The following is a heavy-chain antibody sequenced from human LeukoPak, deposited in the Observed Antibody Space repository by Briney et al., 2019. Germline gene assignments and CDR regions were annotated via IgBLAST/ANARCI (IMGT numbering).Heavy chain of an antibody. D-gene: IGHD3-9*01. J-gene: IGHJ5*02. Sequence: SETLSLTCTVSGGSISSYCWSWIRQPPGKGLEWIGYIYYSGSTNYNPSLKSRVTISVDTSKNQFSLKLSSVTAADTAVYYCARDGLPYDILTPAGWFDPWGQGTLVTVSS. CDR1: GGSISSYC. CDR3: ARDGLPYDILTPAGWFDP. V-gene: IGHV4-59*01. CDR2: IYYSGST.